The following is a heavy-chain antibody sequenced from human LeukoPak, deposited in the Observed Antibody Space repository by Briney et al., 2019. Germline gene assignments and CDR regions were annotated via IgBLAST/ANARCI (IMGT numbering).Heavy chain of an antibody. V-gene: IGHV4-59*01. CDR2: IYYSGST. D-gene: IGHD6-13*01. Sequence: SETLSLTCTVSGGSISSYYWSWIRQPPGKGLEWIGYIYYSGSTNYNPSLKSRVTISVDTSKNQFSLKLSSVTAADTAVYYCARSPRAAAPRYYYYGMDVWGQGTTVTVSS. CDR1: GGSISSYY. J-gene: IGHJ6*02. CDR3: ARSPRAAAPRYYYYGMDV.